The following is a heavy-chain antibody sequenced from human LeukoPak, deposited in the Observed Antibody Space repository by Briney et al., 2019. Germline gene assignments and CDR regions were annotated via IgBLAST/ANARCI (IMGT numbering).Heavy chain of an antibody. CDR1: GFTFATYS. V-gene: IGHV3-21*04. CDR2: ISSSSGYM. Sequence: GGSLRLSCAASGFTFATYSMNWVRQAPGKGLKWVSAISSSSGYMYYADSVRGRFTISRDNAKNSVYLQMNSLRAEDTAVYYCARPLDSSGYPIDHWGQGALVTVSS. CDR3: ARPLDSSGYPIDH. D-gene: IGHD3-22*01. J-gene: IGHJ4*02.